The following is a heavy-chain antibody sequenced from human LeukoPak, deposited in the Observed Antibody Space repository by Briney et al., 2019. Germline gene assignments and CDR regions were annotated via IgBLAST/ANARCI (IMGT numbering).Heavy chain of an antibody. CDR3: AKGPESYYDFWSGYFS. CDR2: ISGSGGST. D-gene: IGHD3-3*01. V-gene: IGHV3-23*01. Sequence: PSGGSLRLSCVVSGFTFSTYAMTWVRQAPGKGLEWVSAISGSGGSTYYADSVKGRFTISRDNSKNTLYLQMNSLRAEDTAVYYCAKGPESYYDFWSGYFSWGQGTLVTVSS. CDR1: GFTFSTYA. J-gene: IGHJ5*02.